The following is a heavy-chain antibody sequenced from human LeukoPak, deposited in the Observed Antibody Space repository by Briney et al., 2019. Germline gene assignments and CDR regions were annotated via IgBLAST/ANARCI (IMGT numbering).Heavy chain of an antibody. CDR2: INPNSGGT. D-gene: IGHD3-22*01. Sequence: ASVKVSCKASGYTFTSYYMHWVRQAPGQGLEWMGWINPNSGGTNYAQKFQGWVTMTRDTSISTAYMELSRLRSDDTAVYYCASSDSSGYLFDYWGQGTLVTVSS. V-gene: IGHV1-2*04. CDR3: ASSDSSGYLFDY. CDR1: GYTFTSYY. J-gene: IGHJ4*02.